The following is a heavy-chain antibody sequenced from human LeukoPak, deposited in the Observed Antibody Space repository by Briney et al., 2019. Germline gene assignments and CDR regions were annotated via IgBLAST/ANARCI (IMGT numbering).Heavy chain of an antibody. D-gene: IGHD2-2*01. Sequence: GSLRLSCAASGFTFSSYSMNWVRQAPGKGQEWIGYIYYSGSTNYNPSLKSRVTISVDTSKNRFSLKLSSVTAADTAVYYCAREAYCSSTSVCYMDVWGKGTTVTVSS. CDR2: IYYSGST. V-gene: IGHV4-59*01. J-gene: IGHJ6*03. CDR3: AREAYCSSTSVCYMDV. CDR1: GFTFSSYS.